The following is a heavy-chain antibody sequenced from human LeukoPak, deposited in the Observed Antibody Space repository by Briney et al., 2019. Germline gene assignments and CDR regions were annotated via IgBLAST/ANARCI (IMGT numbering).Heavy chain of an antibody. V-gene: IGHV4-61*02. D-gene: IGHD3-10*01. CDR1: GNSISSGDNY. Sequence: PSETLSLTCTVSGNSISSGDNYWSWIRQPAGKGLEWIGRIYTSGSTNYNPSLESRVTISGDTSKNQFSLRLSSVTAADTAVYYCARAKEIVDYYGSGSFYYFDYWGQGTLVTVSS. CDR2: IYTSGST. J-gene: IGHJ4*02. CDR3: ARAKEIVDYYGSGSFYYFDY.